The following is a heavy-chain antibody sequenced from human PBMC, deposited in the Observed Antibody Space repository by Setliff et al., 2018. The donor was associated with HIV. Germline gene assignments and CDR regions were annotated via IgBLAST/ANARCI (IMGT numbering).Heavy chain of an antibody. CDR1: GGSISRGSYY. J-gene: IGHJ6*03. D-gene: IGHD3-3*01. CDR3: ASGVPVFGMIIISGLTPYYYYMDV. Sequence: PSETLSLTCTVSGGSISRGSYYWSWVRQPAGKGLEWIGRIYSSGSTNYNPSLKSRITISVDTSKNQFSLKLSSVTAADTAVYYCASGVPVFGMIIISGLTPYYYYMDVWAKGTTVTVSS. CDR2: IYSSGST. V-gene: IGHV4-61*02.